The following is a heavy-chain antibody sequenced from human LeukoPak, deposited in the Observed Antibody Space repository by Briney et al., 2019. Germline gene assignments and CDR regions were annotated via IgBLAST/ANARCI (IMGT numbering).Heavy chain of an antibody. D-gene: IGHD2-2*01. V-gene: IGHV4-39*02. Sequence: SETLSLTCTVSGGSISSSNYYWGWIRQPPGKGLEWIGNIYYSGSTYYNPSLKSRVTISVDTSKNQFSLKLSSVTAADTAVYYCAREVPATAMFFDYWGQGTLVTVSS. CDR3: AREVPATAMFFDY. J-gene: IGHJ4*02. CDR1: GGSISSSNYY. CDR2: IYYSGST.